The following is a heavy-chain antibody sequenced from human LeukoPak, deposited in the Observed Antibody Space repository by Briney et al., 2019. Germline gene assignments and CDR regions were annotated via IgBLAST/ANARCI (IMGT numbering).Heavy chain of an antibody. CDR3: ARPRYCSGGSCYSYYFDY. CDR2: ISPNSGGT. J-gene: IGHJ4*02. D-gene: IGHD2-15*01. Sequence: ASVKVSCKASGYTFTGYYMHWVRQAPGQGLEWMGWISPNSGGTNYAQKFQGRVTMTRDTSISAAYMELSRLRSDDTAVYYCARPRYCSGGSCYSYYFDYWGQGTLVTVSS. CDR1: GYTFTGYY. V-gene: IGHV1-2*02.